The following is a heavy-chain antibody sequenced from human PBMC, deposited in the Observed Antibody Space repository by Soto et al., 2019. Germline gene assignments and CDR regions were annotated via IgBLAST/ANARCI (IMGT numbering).Heavy chain of an antibody. Sequence: ASVKVSCKASGYTFTSYDINWVRQATGQGLEWMGWMNPNSGNTGYAQKFQGRVTMTRNTYISTAYMELSSLRSEETAVYYCARGKAYDFWSGYVWFDPWGQGTLVTVSS. CDR2: MNPNSGNT. CDR3: ARGKAYDFWSGYVWFDP. J-gene: IGHJ5*02. CDR1: GYTFTSYD. V-gene: IGHV1-8*01. D-gene: IGHD3-3*01.